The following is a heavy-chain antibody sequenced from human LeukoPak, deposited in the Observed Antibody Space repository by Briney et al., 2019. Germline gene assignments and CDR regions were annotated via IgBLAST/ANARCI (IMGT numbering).Heavy chain of an antibody. Sequence: PSETLSLTCAVYIGSFSGYHWSWIRQSPGKGLEWIGEIDHSGNTKYNPSLKSRVTISVDTSKNQFSLKLRALSAADTAVYFCARQASISAFDFWGRGTLVTVSS. CDR3: ARQASISAFDF. J-gene: IGHJ4*02. CDR1: IGSFSGYH. CDR2: IDHSGNT. V-gene: IGHV4-34*01. D-gene: IGHD2-21*01.